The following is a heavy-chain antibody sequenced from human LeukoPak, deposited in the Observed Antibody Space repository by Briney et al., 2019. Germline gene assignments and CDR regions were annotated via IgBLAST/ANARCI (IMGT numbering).Heavy chain of an antibody. CDR3: AREFRYYGDLHY. CDR1: GYTFTSYG. D-gene: IGHD4-17*01. Sequence: VASVKVSCKASGYTFTSYGISWVRQAPGQGLEWMGWISVYNGNTNYAQKLQGRVTMTTDTSTSTAYMELRSLRSDDTAVYYCAREFRYYGDLHYWGQGTLVTVSS. CDR2: ISVYNGNT. J-gene: IGHJ4*02. V-gene: IGHV1-18*04.